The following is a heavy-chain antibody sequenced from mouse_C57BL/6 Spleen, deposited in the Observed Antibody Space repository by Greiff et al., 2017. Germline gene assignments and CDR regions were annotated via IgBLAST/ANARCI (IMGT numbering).Heavy chain of an antibody. CDR3: ARSGDKAMDY. D-gene: IGHD3-3*01. CDR2: IDPSDSYT. Sequence: VQLQQPGAELVKPGASVKLSCKASGYTFTSYWMQWVKQRPGQGLEWIGEIDPSDSYTNYNQKFKGKATLTVDTSSSTAYMQLSSLTSEDSAVYYCARSGDKAMDYWGQGTSVTVSS. V-gene: IGHV1-50*01. CDR1: GYTFTSYW. J-gene: IGHJ4*01.